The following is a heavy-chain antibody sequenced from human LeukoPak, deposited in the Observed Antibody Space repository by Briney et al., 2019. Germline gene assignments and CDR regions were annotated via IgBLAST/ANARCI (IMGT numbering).Heavy chain of an antibody. CDR3: AKDRVTVTPHFDY. J-gene: IGHJ4*02. D-gene: IGHD4-17*01. Sequence: PGGSLRLSCAASGFTFSSYGMHWVRQAPGKGLEWVAFIRYDGSNKYYADSVKGRFTISRDNSKNTLYLQMNSLRAEDTAVYYCAKDRVTVTPHFDYWGQGTLVTVSS. CDR1: GFTFSSYG. V-gene: IGHV3-30*02. CDR2: IRYDGSNK.